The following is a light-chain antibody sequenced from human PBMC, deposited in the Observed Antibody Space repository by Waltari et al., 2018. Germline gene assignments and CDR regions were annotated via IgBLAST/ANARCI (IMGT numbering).Light chain of an antibody. J-gene: IGKJ4*01. CDR3: QQYDGIVLT. CDR2: GTS. V-gene: IGKV3-20*01. Sequence: IVLTQSPGTLSLSLGERATLSCRASQTASSISLRWYHQNPGQAPRLLIYGTSTRATGIPDRFSGSGSGTDFTLTISRLEPEDFAVYYCQQYDGIVLTFGGGTKAEI. CDR1: QTASSIS.